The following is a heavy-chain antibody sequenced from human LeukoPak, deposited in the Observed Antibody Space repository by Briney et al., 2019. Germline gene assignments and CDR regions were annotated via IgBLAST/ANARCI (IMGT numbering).Heavy chain of an antibody. Sequence: SHTLSRTCAISGDSVSSNSAAWNWIRQSPSRGLEWLGRTYHRSKWYSESALSLKGRITVNPDTSKNQFSLQLNSVGPEDTAVYYCARTTGHFDYWGQGTLVTVSS. J-gene: IGHJ4*02. D-gene: IGHD2-8*02. CDR2: TYHRSKWYS. CDR3: ARTTGHFDY. V-gene: IGHV6-1*01. CDR1: GDSVSSNSAA.